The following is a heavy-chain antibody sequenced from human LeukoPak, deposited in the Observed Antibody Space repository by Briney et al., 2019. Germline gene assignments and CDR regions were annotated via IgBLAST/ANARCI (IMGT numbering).Heavy chain of an antibody. CDR1: GFTFSSYS. CDR2: IKQDGSEK. V-gene: IGHV3-7*01. Sequence: PGGSLRLSCAASGFTFSSYSMNWVRQAPGKGLEWVANIKQDGSEKYYVDSVKVRFTISRDNAKNSLYLQMNSLRAEDTAVYYCASRNSLFIWGQGTLVTVSS. J-gene: IGHJ4*02. D-gene: IGHD4-23*01. CDR3: ASRNSLFI.